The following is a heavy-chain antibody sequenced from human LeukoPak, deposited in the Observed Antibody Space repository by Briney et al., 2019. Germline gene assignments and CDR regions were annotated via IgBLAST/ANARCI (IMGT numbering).Heavy chain of an antibody. CDR3: ARARRWNAAVEGWWFDP. CDR1: GGSISSSSYY. V-gene: IGHV4-39*07. D-gene: IGHD1-1*01. CDR2: IYYSGST. J-gene: IGHJ5*02. Sequence: SETLSLTCTVSGGSISSSSYYWGWIRQPPGKGLEWIGSIYYSGSTNYNPSLKSRVTIPVDTSKNQFSLKLSSVTAADTAVYYCARARRWNAAVEGWWFDPWGQGTLVTVSS.